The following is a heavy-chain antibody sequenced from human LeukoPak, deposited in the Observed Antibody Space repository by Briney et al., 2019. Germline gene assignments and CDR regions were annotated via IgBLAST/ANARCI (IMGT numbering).Heavy chain of an antibody. CDR3: ARGHLAVTTLGY. V-gene: IGHV1-2*02. CDR1: GYTFTGYY. Sequence: ASVKVSCKASGYTFTGYYMHWVRQAPGQGLEWMGWNNPNSGGTNYAQKFQGRVTMTRDTSISTAYMELSRLRSDDTAVYYCARGHLAVTTLGYWGQGTLVTVSS. CDR2: NNPNSGGT. D-gene: IGHD4-17*01. J-gene: IGHJ4*02.